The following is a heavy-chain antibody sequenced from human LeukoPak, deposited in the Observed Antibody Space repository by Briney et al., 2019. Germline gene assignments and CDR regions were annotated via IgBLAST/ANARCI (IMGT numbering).Heavy chain of an antibody. J-gene: IGHJ5*02. Sequence: GASVKVSCKASGSTFTTYYIHWVRQAPGQGLEWMGYIYPKNGATKYAQKFQGRVTLTRDTSITTAYMELTGLTSDDTAVYYCAREYFYGSGSYYTRGWFDPWGQGTLVTVST. V-gene: IGHV1-2*02. CDR2: IYPKNGAT. CDR3: AREYFYGSGSYYTRGWFDP. D-gene: IGHD3-10*01. CDR1: GSTFTTYY.